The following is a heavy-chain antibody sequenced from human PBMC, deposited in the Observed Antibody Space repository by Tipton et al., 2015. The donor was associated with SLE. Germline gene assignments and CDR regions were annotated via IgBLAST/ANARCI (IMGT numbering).Heavy chain of an antibody. Sequence: TLSLTCTVSGGSTTNYYWSWIRQPPGKGLEWIGYVRYSGYTNYNPSLQSRVTISRDPSKNQFSLNLSSATAADTAVYYCARSRWWSYFYYGMDVWGQGTTVTVSS. V-gene: IGHV4-59*01. CDR1: GGSTTNYY. J-gene: IGHJ6*02. D-gene: IGHD2-15*01. CDR3: ARSRWWSYFYYGMDV. CDR2: VRYSGYT.